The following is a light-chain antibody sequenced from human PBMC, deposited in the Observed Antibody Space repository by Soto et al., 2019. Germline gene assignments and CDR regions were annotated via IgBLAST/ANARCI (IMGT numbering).Light chain of an antibody. CDR2: EVS. CDR1: SSDVGNYNY. V-gene: IGLV2-14*01. J-gene: IGLJ1*01. Sequence: QSALTQTASVSGSPGQSITISCTGTSSDVGNYNYVSWYQQHPGKAPKLMIYEVSNRPSGVSYRFSGSKSGNTASLTISGLQAEDEADYYCTSYTSYSTYVFGTGTKVTVL. CDR3: TSYTSYSTYV.